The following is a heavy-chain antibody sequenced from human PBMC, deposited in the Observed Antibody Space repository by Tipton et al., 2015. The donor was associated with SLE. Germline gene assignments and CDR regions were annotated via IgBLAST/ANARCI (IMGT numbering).Heavy chain of an antibody. CDR2: IRYDGSNK. J-gene: IGHJ4*02. V-gene: IGHV3-30*02. CDR1: GFTFSSYG. D-gene: IGHD3-3*01. CDR3: AKDLAGYDFWSGYPFDY. Sequence: SLRLSCAASGFTFSSYGMHWVRQAPGKGLEWVAFIRYDGSNKYYADSVKGRFTISRDNSKNTLYLQMNSLRAEDTAVYYCAKDLAGYDFWSGYPFDYWGQGTLVTVSS.